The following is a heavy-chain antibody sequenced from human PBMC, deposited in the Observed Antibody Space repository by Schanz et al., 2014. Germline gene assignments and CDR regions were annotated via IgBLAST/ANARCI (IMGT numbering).Heavy chain of an antibody. CDR1: GFTFSSYS. V-gene: IGHV3-48*02. CDR2: ISSTSSTI. J-gene: IGHJ4*02. D-gene: IGHD5-12*01. Sequence: EVQLVESGGGLVKPGGSLRLSCAASGFTFSSYSLAWVRQAPGKGPEWLSYISSTSSTIYYADSVRGRFTISRDNAKNSLYLQMHSLRDEDTALYYCASGRKWPAVDYWGQGVQVTVSS. CDR3: ASGRKWPAVDY.